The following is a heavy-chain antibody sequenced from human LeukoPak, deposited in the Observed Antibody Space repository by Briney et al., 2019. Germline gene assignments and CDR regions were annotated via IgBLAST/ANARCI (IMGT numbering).Heavy chain of an antibody. CDR3: ARDNLWFGEPYPDY. Sequence: SETLSLTCTVSGGSISSGGYYWSWIRQHPGKGLEWIGYIYYSGSTYYNPSLKSRVTISVDTSKNQFSLKLSSVTAADTAVYYCARDNLWFGEPYPDYWGQGTLVTVSS. D-gene: IGHD3-10*01. CDR1: GGSISSGGYY. J-gene: IGHJ4*02. V-gene: IGHV4-31*03. CDR2: IYYSGST.